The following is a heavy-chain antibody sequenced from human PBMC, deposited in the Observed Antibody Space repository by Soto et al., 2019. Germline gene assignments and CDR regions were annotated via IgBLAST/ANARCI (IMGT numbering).Heavy chain of an antibody. CDR3: AKGIVVVAATNHWYFDL. J-gene: IGHJ2*01. V-gene: IGHV3-23*01. CDR2: ISGSGGST. CDR1: GFTFSSYA. Sequence: GGSLRLSCAASGFTFSSYAMSWVRQAPGKGLEWVSAISGSGGSTYYADSVKGRFTISRDNSKNTLYLQMNSLRAEDTAVYYCAKGIVVVAATNHWYFDLWGRGTLVTVSS. D-gene: IGHD2-15*01.